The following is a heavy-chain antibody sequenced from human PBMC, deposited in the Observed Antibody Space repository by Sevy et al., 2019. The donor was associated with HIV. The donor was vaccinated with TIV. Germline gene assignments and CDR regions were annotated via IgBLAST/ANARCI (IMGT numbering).Heavy chain of an antibody. CDR2: ISSSSSYI. CDR3: ARVRGVRGVISYYYGMDV. Sequence: GGSLRLSCAASGFTFSSYSMNWVRQAPGKGLEWVSSISSSSSYIYYADSVKDRFTISRDNAKNSLYLQMNSLRAEDTAVYYCARVRGVRGVISYYYGMDVWGQGTTVTVSS. J-gene: IGHJ6*02. V-gene: IGHV3-21*01. CDR1: GFTFSSYS. D-gene: IGHD3-10*01.